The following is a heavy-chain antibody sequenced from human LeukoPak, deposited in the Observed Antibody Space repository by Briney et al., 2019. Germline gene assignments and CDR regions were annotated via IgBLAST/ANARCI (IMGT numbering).Heavy chain of an antibody. D-gene: IGHD2-15*01. J-gene: IGHJ4*02. Sequence: PGGSLRLSCAASGFTFSNAWMSWVRQAPGKGLEWVGRIKSKTDGGTTDYAAPVKGRFTISRDDSKNTLYLQMNSLKTEDTAVYYCARTLGGTPYGYWGQGTLVTVSS. CDR2: IKSKTDGGTT. CDR1: GFTFSNAW. CDR3: ARTLGGTPYGY. V-gene: IGHV3-15*01.